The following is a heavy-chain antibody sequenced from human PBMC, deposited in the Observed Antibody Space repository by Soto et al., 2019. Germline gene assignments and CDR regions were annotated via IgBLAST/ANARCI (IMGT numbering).Heavy chain of an antibody. CDR3: ARTLYYYGSGSYPYYFDY. CDR2: IIPIFGTA. J-gene: IGHJ4*02. CDR1: GGTFSSYA. V-gene: IGHV1-69*13. D-gene: IGHD3-10*01. Sequence: ASVKVSCKASGGTFSSYAISWVRQAPGQGLEWMGGIIPIFGTANYAQKFQGRVTITADESTSTAYMELSSLRSEDTAVYYCARTLYYYGSGSYPYYFDYWGRGTLVTVSS.